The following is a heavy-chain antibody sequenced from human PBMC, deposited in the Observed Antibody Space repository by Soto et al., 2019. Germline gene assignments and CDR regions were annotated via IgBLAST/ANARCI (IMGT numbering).Heavy chain of an antibody. CDR2: IYYSGST. CDR1: GGSFSGYY. CDR3: ARDGDYGLDY. Sequence: SETLSLTCAVYGGSFSGYYWSWIRQPPGKGLEWIGDIYYSGSTYYNPSLKSRVTISVDTSKNQFSLKLSSVTAADTAVYYCARDGDYGLDYWGQGTLVTVSS. D-gene: IGHD4-17*01. V-gene: IGHV4-34*09. J-gene: IGHJ4*02.